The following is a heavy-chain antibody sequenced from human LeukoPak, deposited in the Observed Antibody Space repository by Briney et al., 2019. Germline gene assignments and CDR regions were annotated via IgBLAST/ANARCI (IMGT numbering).Heavy chain of an antibody. Sequence: GGSLRLSCAASGFTFSSYGMYWVRQAPGKGLEWVAFIRYDGSNKYYADSVKGRFTISRDNSKNTLYLQMNSLRAEDTAVYYCAKAGCSSTSCYFDYWGQGTLVTVSS. V-gene: IGHV3-30*02. CDR3: AKAGCSSTSCYFDY. D-gene: IGHD2-2*01. J-gene: IGHJ4*02. CDR1: GFTFSSYG. CDR2: IRYDGSNK.